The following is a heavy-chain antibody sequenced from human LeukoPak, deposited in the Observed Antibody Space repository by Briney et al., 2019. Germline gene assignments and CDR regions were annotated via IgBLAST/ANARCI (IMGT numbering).Heavy chain of an antibody. Sequence: PGGSLRLSCAASGFTFSSYAMSWVRQAPGKGLEWVSAISGSGGSTYYADSVKGRFTISRDNSKSTLYLQMNSLRAEDTAVYYCAKESSQQLLGAYYYGMDVWGQGTTVTVSS. CDR1: GFTFSSYA. J-gene: IGHJ6*02. V-gene: IGHV3-23*01. D-gene: IGHD6-13*01. CDR3: AKESSQQLLGAYYYGMDV. CDR2: ISGSGGST.